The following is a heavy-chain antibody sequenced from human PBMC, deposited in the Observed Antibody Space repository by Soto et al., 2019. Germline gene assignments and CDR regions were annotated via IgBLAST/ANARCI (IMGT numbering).Heavy chain of an antibody. CDR2: INPNNGGT. D-gene: IGHD3-3*01. CDR1: GYTFTGYY. V-gene: IGHV1-2*04. CDR3: ARDHNFGDTWGFDS. J-gene: IGHJ4*02. Sequence: ASVKVSCKASGYTFTGYYMHWVRQAPGQGLEWMGWINPNNGGTSYAQKFEGWVTMTRDTSISTAYMEVRRLTSDDTAVYYCARDHNFGDTWGFDSWGQGTPVTVSS.